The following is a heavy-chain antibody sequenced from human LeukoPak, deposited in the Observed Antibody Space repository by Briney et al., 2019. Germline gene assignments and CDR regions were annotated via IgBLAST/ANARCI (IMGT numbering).Heavy chain of an antibody. J-gene: IGHJ4*02. CDR3: AAPGYSSGDFDY. CDR2: ISSSSSYI. CDR1: GFTFSSYS. V-gene: IGHV3-21*01. D-gene: IGHD2-15*01. Sequence: KTGGSLRLSCAASGFTFSSYSMNWVRQAPGKGLEWLSSISSSSSYIYYADSVKGRFTISRDNAKNSLYLQMNSLRAEDTAVYYCAAPGYSSGDFDYWGQGTLVTVSS.